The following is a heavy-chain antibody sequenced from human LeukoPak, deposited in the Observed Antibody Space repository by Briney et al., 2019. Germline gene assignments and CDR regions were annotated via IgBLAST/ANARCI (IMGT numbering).Heavy chain of an antibody. V-gene: IGHV3-33*06. CDR2: IWYDGSNK. Sequence: GGSLRLSCAASGFTLSSYGMYWVRQAPGKGLEWVAVIWYDGSNKYYADSVKGRFTISRDNSKNTLYLQMNSLRAEDTAVYYCVKNYYDNSGYYWFDYWGQGTLVTVSS. D-gene: IGHD3-22*01. J-gene: IGHJ4*02. CDR3: VKNYYDNSGYYWFDY. CDR1: GFTLSSYG.